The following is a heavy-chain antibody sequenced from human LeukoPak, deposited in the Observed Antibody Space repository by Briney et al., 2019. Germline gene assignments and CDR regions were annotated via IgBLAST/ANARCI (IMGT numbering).Heavy chain of an antibody. CDR2: IIPIFGTA. J-gene: IGHJ4*02. V-gene: IGHV1-69*13. CDR3: AREPYFDWLLTH. CDR1: GGTFSSYA. Sequence: ASVKVSCKASGGTFSSYAISWVRQAPGQGLEWMGGIIPIFGTANYAQKFQGRVTITADESTSTAYMELSSLRSEDTAVYYCAREPYFDWLLTHWGQGTLVTVSS. D-gene: IGHD3-9*01.